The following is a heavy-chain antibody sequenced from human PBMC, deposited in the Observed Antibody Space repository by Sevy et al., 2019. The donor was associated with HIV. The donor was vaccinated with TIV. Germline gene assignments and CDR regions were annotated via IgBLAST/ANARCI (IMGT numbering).Heavy chain of an antibody. D-gene: IGHD6-19*01. CDR3: ARDHSSSGYSFDY. V-gene: IGHV3-30-3*01. Sequence: GGSLRLSCAASGFTFISYAMHWVRQAPGKGLEWVAVISYDGSNKYYADSVKGRFNISRDNSKNTLYLQMNSLRAEDKALYYCARDHSSSGYSFDYRGQGALVTVSS. CDR2: ISYDGSNK. CDR1: GFTFISYA. J-gene: IGHJ4*02.